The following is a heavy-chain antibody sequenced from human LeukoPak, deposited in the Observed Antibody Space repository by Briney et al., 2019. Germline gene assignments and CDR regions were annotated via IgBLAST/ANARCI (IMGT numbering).Heavy chain of an antibody. CDR2: IYYSGST. J-gene: IGHJ4*02. D-gene: IGHD3-10*01. V-gene: IGHV4-31*03. CDR3: ARVKELLLWFGEYTYYFDY. Sequence: SQTLSLTCTVSGGSISSGGYYWSWLRQHPGKGLEWIGYIYYSGSTYYNPSLKSRVTISVDTSKNQFSLKLSSVTAADTAVYYCARVKELLLWFGEYTYYFDYWGQGTLVTVSS. CDR1: GGSISSGGYY.